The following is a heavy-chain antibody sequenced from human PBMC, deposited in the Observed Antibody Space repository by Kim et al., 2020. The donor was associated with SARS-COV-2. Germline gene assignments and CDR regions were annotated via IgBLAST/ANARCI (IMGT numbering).Heavy chain of an antibody. V-gene: IGHV3-23*01. J-gene: IGHJ6*03. CDR3: AKDAAYDFWSGYYMDV. Sequence: GGSLRLSCAASGFTFSSYAMSWVRQAPGKGLEWVSAISGSGGSTYYADSVKGRFTISRDNSKNTLYLQMNSLRAEDTAVYYCAKDAAYDFWSGYYMDVWGKGTTVTVSS. CDR2: ISGSGGST. D-gene: IGHD3-3*01. CDR1: GFTFSSYA.